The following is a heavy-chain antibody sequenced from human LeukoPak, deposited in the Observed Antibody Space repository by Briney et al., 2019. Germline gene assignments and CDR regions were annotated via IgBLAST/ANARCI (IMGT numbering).Heavy chain of an antibody. J-gene: IGHJ4*02. D-gene: IGHD3-22*01. Sequence: SETLSLTCTVSGGSISSYYWSWIRQPSGKGLEWIGYIHYSGSTNYNPSLKSRVTISVDTSKNQFSLKLSSVTAADTAVYYCARGLGSSGYPTNSDWGQGTLVTVSS. CDR1: GGSISSYY. CDR2: IHYSGST. CDR3: ARGLGSSGYPTNSD. V-gene: IGHV4-59*01.